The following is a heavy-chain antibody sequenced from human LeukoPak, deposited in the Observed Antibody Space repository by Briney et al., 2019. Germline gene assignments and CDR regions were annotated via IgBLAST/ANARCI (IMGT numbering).Heavy chain of an antibody. CDR3: ARDDGGSFSTTFDI. Sequence: PGGSLRLSCAASGLTVSKNYMSWVRQAPGKGLESVSVIYSGGSTYYADSVRGRFTISRDNSKNTLYLQMNSLRVEDTAVYYCARDDGGSFSTTFDIWGQGTLVTVSS. D-gene: IGHD2/OR15-2a*01. V-gene: IGHV3-53*01. CDR1: GLTVSKNY. CDR2: IYSGGST. J-gene: IGHJ4*02.